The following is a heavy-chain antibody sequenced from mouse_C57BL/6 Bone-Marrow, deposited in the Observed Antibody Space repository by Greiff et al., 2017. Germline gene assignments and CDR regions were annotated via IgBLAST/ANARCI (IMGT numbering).Heavy chain of an antibody. V-gene: IGHV1-69*01. CDR1: GYTFTCYW. Sequence: QVQLQQPGAELVMPGASVKLSCKASGYTFTCYWMHWVKQRPGQGLEWIGEIDPSDSYTNYNQKFKGKSTLTVDKSSSTAYMQLSSLTSEDSAVYYCARPSYYSKKGYYFDYWGQGTTLTVSS. CDR3: ARPSYYSKKGYYFDY. J-gene: IGHJ2*01. D-gene: IGHD2-5*01. CDR2: IDPSDSYT.